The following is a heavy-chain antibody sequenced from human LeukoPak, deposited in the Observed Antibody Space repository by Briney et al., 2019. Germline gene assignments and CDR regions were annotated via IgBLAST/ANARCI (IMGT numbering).Heavy chain of an antibody. D-gene: IGHD2-2*02. CDR3: ARLSQQYTVPYYFDY. V-gene: IGHV1-69*13. CDR2: IIPIFGTA. Sequence: ASVKVSCKASGGTFSSYAISWVRQAPGQGLEWMGGIIPIFGTANYAQKFQGRVTITADESTSTAYMELSSLRSEDTAVYYYARLSQQYTVPYYFDYWGQGTLVTVSS. J-gene: IGHJ4*02. CDR1: GGTFSSYA.